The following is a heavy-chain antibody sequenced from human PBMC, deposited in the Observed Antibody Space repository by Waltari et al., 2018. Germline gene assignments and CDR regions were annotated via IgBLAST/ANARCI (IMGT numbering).Heavy chain of an antibody. V-gene: IGHV4-34*01. Sequence: QVQLQQWGAGLLKPSETLSLTCAVYGGSFSGYYWSWIRQPPGKGLEWIGEINHSGSTNSNPSLKSRVTISVDTSKNQFSLKLSSVTAADTAVYYCARGVVRDYGGNLPFDYWGQGTLVTVSS. CDR1: GGSFSGYY. D-gene: IGHD4-17*01. J-gene: IGHJ4*02. CDR2: INHSGST. CDR3: ARGVVRDYGGNLPFDY.